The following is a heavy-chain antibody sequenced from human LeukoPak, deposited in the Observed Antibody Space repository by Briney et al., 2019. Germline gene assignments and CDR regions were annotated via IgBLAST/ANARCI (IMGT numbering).Heavy chain of an antibody. Sequence: GRSLRLSCAASGFTFSGYGMRWVRQAPGKGLEWVAVIWYDGSNKYYADSVKGRFTISRDNSKNTLYLQMNSLRAEDTAVYYCARDSYGMDVWGQGTTVTVSS. V-gene: IGHV3-33*01. CDR1: GFTFSGYG. CDR2: IWYDGSNK. CDR3: ARDSYGMDV. J-gene: IGHJ6*02.